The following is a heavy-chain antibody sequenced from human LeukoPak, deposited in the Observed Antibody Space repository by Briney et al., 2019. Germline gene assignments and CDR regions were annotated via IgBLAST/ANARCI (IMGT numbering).Heavy chain of an antibody. CDR2: IYSGGST. CDR3: ARDGLAAAGDYYYYYGMDV. CDR1: GFTISSNY. D-gene: IGHD6-13*01. Sequence: GGSLRLSCAASGFTISSNYMSWVRQAPGEGLEWVSGIYSGGSTYYADSVKGRFTISRDNSKHTLYLQMNSLRAEDTAVYYCARDGLAAAGDYYYYYGMDVWGKGTTVTVSS. V-gene: IGHV3-53*01. J-gene: IGHJ6*04.